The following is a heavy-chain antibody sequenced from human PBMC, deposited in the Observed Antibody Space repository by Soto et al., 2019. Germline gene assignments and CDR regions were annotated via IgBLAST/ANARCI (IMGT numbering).Heavy chain of an antibody. CDR2: IYESGST. D-gene: IGHD2-2*01. V-gene: IGHV4-30-2*01. J-gene: IGHJ3*01. CDR1: GGSISGGDYS. Sequence: QLQLQESGSGLVKPSQTLSLTCAVSGGSISGGDYSWSWIRQPPGKGLEWIGYIYESGSTYYNPSLKSRVTISIDKSKNQFSPRLNSVTAADTAVYFCANTGARSTFDFWGQGTLDTVSS. CDR3: ANTGARSTFDF.